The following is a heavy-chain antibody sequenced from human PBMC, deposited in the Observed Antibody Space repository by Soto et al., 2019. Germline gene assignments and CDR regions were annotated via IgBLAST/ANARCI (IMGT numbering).Heavy chain of an antibody. D-gene: IGHD3-10*01. CDR2: ISSSSSYI. Sequence: EVQLVESGGGLVKPGGSLRLSCAASGFTFSSYSMNWVRQAPGKGLEWVSSISSSSSYIYYADSVKGRFTISRDNAKNSLYLQMNSLRAEDTAVYYCARDRKVRGVMSYYYGMDVWGQGTTVTVSS. CDR1: GFTFSSYS. J-gene: IGHJ6*02. CDR3: ARDRKVRGVMSYYYGMDV. V-gene: IGHV3-21*01.